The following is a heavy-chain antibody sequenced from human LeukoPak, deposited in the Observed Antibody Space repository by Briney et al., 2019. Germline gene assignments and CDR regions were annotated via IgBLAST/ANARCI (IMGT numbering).Heavy chain of an antibody. CDR2: IIPIFGTA. Sequence: SVKVSCKASGGTFISYAISWVRQAPGQGLEWMGGIIPIFGTANYAQKFQGRVTITADKSTSTAYMELSSLRSEDTAVYYCARDLGVINAFDIWGQGTMVTVSS. J-gene: IGHJ3*02. CDR1: GGTFISYA. D-gene: IGHD3-22*01. V-gene: IGHV1-69*06. CDR3: ARDLGVINAFDI.